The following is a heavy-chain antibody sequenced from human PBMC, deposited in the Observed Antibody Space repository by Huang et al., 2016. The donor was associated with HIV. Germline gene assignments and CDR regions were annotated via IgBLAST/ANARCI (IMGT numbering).Heavy chain of an antibody. J-gene: IGHJ3*02. Sequence: QVQLVESGGGVVQPGRSRRLSCAASGFPLNNHAMHWVRQAQVKGLGWVASISNDGSNNYYADSVEGRVTISRDSSRSTLVLHMTSLRTEDTAVYYCARAKDTWDAYDIWGQGTMVIVSS. CDR2: ISNDGSNN. V-gene: IGHV3-30-3*01. CDR1: GFPLNNHA. CDR3: ARAKDTWDAYDI. D-gene: IGHD5-18*01.